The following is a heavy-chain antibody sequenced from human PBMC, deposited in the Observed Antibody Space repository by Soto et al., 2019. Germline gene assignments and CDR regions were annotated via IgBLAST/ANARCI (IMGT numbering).Heavy chain of an antibody. Sequence: SETLSLTCAVSGGSISSGGYSWSWIRQPPGKGLEWIGYIYHSGSTYYNPSLKSRVTIPVDRSKNQFSLKLSSVTAADTAVYYCARGQSKDAFDIWGQGTMVTVSS. J-gene: IGHJ3*02. V-gene: IGHV4-30-2*01. CDR3: ARGQSKDAFDI. CDR1: GGSISSGGYS. CDR2: IYHSGST.